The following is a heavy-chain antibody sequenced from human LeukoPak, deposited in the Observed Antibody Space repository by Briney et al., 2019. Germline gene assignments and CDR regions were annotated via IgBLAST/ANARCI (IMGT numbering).Heavy chain of an antibody. V-gene: IGHV4-39*07. CDR3: ARGKGGGAARSATYYYYYMDV. Sequence: SETLSLTCTVSGGSISSSSYYWGGLRQPPGKGLEWVGSIYYSGSTYYNPSLKSRVTISVDTSKNQFSLKLSSVTAADTAVYYCARGKGGGAARSATYYYYYMDVWGKGTTVTVSS. CDR2: IYYSGST. D-gene: IGHD6-6*01. J-gene: IGHJ6*03. CDR1: GGSISSSSYY.